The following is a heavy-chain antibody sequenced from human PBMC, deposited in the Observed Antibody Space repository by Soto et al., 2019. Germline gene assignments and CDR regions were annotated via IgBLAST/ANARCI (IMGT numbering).Heavy chain of an antibody. J-gene: IGHJ4*02. V-gene: IGHV1-3*01. Sequence: VQLVQSGAEVKKPGASVKASCKTSGYTFTSYAMHWVRQAPGQRLEWMGWINAGNGNTKYSQKFQGRVTITRDTSASTAYMELSSLRSEDTAVYYCARGPNPYYFDYWGQGTLVTVSS. CDR1: GYTFTSYA. CDR3: ARGPNPYYFDY. CDR2: INAGNGNT.